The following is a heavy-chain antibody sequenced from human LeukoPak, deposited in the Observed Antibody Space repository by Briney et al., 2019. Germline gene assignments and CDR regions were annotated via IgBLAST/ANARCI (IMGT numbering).Heavy chain of an antibody. V-gene: IGHV4-39*01. J-gene: IGHJ4*02. Sequence: TGGSLRLSCAASGFTFSSYSMNWVRQPPGKGLEWIGSIYYSGSTYYNPSLKSRVTISVDTSKNQFSLKLSSVTAADTAVYYCARHYLTWGQLVTYYFDYWGQGTLVTVSS. CDR1: GFTFSSYSMN. D-gene: IGHD6-13*01. CDR2: IYYSGST. CDR3: ARHYLTWGQLVTYYFDY.